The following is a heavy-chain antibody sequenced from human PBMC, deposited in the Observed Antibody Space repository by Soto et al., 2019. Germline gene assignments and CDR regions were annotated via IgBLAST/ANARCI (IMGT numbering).Heavy chain of an antibody. CDR2: IYHSGST. D-gene: IGHD6-13*01. J-gene: IGHJ4*02. CDR1: GGSISSGGFS. V-gene: IGHV4-30-2*01. CDR3: ASSHAGAHITAAVH. Sequence: SETLSLTCAVSGGSISSGGFSWSWIRQPPGKGLEWIGYIYHSGSTYYNPSLKSRVTISVDRSKNQFSLKLSSVTAADTAVYYCASSHAGAHITAAVHWGQGTLVTVSS.